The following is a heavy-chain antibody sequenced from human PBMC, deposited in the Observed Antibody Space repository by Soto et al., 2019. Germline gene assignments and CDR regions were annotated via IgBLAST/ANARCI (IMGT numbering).Heavy chain of an antibody. Sequence: QVQLVQSGAEVKKPGSSVKVSCKASGGTFSSYAISWVRQAPGQGREWLGGIIPIFGTANYAQKFQGRVTITADKSTSTAYMELSSLRSEYTAVYYCASQIVGATGSDAFDIWGQGTMVTVSS. J-gene: IGHJ3*02. CDR1: GGTFSSYA. V-gene: IGHV1-69*06. CDR2: IIPIFGTA. CDR3: ASQIVGATGSDAFDI. D-gene: IGHD1-26*01.